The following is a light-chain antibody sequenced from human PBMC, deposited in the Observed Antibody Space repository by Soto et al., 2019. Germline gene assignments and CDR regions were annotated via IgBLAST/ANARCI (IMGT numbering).Light chain of an antibody. CDR2: NND. V-gene: IGLV1-44*01. J-gene: IGLJ2*01. CDR3: EAWDDSLYGAV. CDR1: SSNIGANP. Sequence: QSVLTQPPSASGTPGQRGTISCSGSSSNIGANPINWYQQLPGTAPKLLIYNNDQRPSGVPDRFSASKSGTSASLAISGLQYEDEADYYCEAWDDSLYGAVLGGGTKLTVL.